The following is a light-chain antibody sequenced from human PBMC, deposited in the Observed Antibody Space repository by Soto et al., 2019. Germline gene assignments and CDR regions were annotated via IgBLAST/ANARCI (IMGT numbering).Light chain of an antibody. CDR1: QSVSTK. CDR3: QQYNNWPPEYT. Sequence: EVEMTQSPATLSVSPGERVTLSCRASQSVSTKLAWYQQKPGQPPRLLIYGVSSRATGIPARFSGSGSQTDFTLTISSLQSEDFAVYYCQQYNNWPPEYTFGQGTKLEIK. J-gene: IGKJ2*01. V-gene: IGKV3-15*01. CDR2: GVS.